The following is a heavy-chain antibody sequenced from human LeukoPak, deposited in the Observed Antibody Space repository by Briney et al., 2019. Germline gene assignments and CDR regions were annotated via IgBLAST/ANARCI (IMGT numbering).Heavy chain of an antibody. J-gene: IGHJ4*02. CDR2: IYTSGST. D-gene: IGHD2-15*01. CDR1: GGSISSSY. V-gene: IGHV4-4*07. CDR3: AGSRYCSGGTCYATFDY. Sequence: SETLSFTCTVSGGSISSSYWSWIRQPAGKGLEYIGRIYTSGSTNYNPSLKSRVTMSVDTSKNHFSLKLSSVTAADTALYYCAGSRYCSGGTCYATFDYWGQGTLVTVSS.